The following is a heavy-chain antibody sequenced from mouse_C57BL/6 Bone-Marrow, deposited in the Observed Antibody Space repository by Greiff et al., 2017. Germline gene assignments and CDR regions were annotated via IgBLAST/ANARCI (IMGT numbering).Heavy chain of an antibody. CDR3: ARRMGDYDPFYAMDY. V-gene: IGHV1-76*01. J-gene: IGHJ4*01. Sequence: QVHVKQSGAELVRPGASVKLSCKASGYTFTDYYINWVKQRPGQGLEWIARIYPGSGNTYYNEKFKGKATLTAEKSSSTAYMQRSSLTSEDSAVYFCARRMGDYDPFYAMDYWGQGTAVTVSA. D-gene: IGHD2-4*01. CDR1: GYTFTDYY. CDR2: IYPGSGNT.